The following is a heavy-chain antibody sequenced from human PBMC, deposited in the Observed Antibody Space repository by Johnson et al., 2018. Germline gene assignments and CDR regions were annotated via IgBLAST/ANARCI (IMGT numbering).Heavy chain of an antibody. CDR3: AKDPTVTSMYNGFAP. CDR2: ISGSGGST. Sequence: VQLVQSGGGLVKPGGSLRLSCAASGFTFSDYYMSWIRQAPGKGLEWVSAISGSGGSTYYADSVKGRFTISRDNSKNTLYLQMNSLRAEDTAVYDCAKDPTVTSMYNGFAPWGQGTLVTVSS. CDR1: GFTFSDYY. J-gene: IGHJ5*02. V-gene: IGHV3-23*04. D-gene: IGHD4-17*01.